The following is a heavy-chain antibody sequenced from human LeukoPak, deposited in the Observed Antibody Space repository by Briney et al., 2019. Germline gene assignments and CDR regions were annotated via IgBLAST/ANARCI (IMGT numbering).Heavy chain of an antibody. CDR3: ARGRSYYYDSSGWAFDI. J-gene: IGHJ3*02. CDR2: MYYSGRT. V-gene: IGHV4-59*01. Sequence: SETLSLTCTVSGDSISSYYWSWIRQPPGKGLEWIGYMYYSGRTNYNPSLKSRVTISVDTSKNQFSLKLSSVTAADTAVYYCARGRSYYYDSSGWAFDIWGQGTMVTVSS. CDR1: GDSISSYY. D-gene: IGHD3-22*01.